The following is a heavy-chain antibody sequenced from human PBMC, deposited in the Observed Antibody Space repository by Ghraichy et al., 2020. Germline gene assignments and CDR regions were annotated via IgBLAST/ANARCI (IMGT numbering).Heavy chain of an antibody. J-gene: IGHJ6*02. CDR3: ARGGGAKSYYYYGMDV. D-gene: IGHD1-26*01. Sequence: SETLSLTCAVYGGSFSGYYWSWIRQPPGKGLEWIGEINHSGSTNYNPSLKSRVTISVDTSKNQFSLKLSSVTAADTAVYYCARGGGAKSYYYYGMDVWGQGTTVTVSS. CDR1: GGSFSGYY. CDR2: INHSGST. V-gene: IGHV4-34*01.